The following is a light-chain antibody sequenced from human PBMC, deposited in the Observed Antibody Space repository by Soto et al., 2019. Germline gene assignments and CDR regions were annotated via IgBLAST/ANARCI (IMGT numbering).Light chain of an antibody. CDR2: GAS. V-gene: IGKV3-15*01. J-gene: IGKJ5*01. CDR3: RQHEKWPPSIT. CDR1: QPFNNN. Sequence: ILMTQSPATLSVSPGDRVTLSCRSSQPFNNNLAWYQQTPGQAPRLLIYGASSMSSGVPATSSGGGSGTEFTLTISSLHPEDFALYFCRQHEKWPPSITFGKGTRVETK.